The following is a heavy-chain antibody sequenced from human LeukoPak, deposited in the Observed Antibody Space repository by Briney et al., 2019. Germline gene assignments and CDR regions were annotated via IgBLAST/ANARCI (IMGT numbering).Heavy chain of an antibody. Sequence: SETLSLTCTVSGGSISSSYSWGWIRQPPGKGLEWIGNIYYSGSTYYNPSLKSRVTISLDTSKNQFSLKLSSMTAADTAVYYCARVPTVANWFDPWGQGTLVTVSS. V-gene: IGHV4-39*07. J-gene: IGHJ5*02. CDR1: GGSISSSYS. D-gene: IGHD4-23*01. CDR3: ARVPTVANWFDP. CDR2: IYYSGST.